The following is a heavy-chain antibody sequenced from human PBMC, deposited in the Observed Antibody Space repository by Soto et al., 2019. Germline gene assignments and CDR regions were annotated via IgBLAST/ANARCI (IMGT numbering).Heavy chain of an antibody. CDR3: ARHGVVPASNTDYYYYYGMDV. CDR2: IWYDGSNK. V-gene: IGHV3-33*01. J-gene: IGHJ6*02. CDR1: GFTFSSYG. D-gene: IGHD2-2*01. Sequence: GGSLRLSCAASGFTFSSYGMHWVRQAPGKGLEWVAVIWYDGSNKYYADSVKGRFTISRDNSKNTLYLQWSSLKASDTAMYYCARHGVVPASNTDYYYYYGMDVWGQGTTVTVSS.